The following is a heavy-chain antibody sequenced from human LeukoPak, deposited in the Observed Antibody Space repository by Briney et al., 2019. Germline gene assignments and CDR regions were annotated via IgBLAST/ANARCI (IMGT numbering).Heavy chain of an antibody. D-gene: IGHD6-19*01. J-gene: IGHJ5*02. Sequence: SETLSLTCAVFGGPFSGYYWSWIRQPPGKGLEWIGEINHSGSTNYNPSLKSRVTISVDTSKNQFSLKLSSVTAADTAVYYCAPRSSSSGWYEGFDPWGQGTLVTVSS. CDR1: GGPFSGYY. V-gene: IGHV4-34*01. CDR3: APRSSSSGWYEGFDP. CDR2: INHSGST.